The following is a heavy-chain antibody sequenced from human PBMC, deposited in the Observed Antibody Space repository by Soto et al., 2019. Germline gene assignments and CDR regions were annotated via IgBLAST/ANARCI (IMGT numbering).Heavy chain of an antibody. D-gene: IGHD3-10*01. Sequence: EVQVVESGGGLVQPGGSLRLSCAASGFTVSSDYMTWVRQAPGKGLEWVSVIYSGVNTYYADSVKGRFTISRHNSENTLYLQMNSLRGDDTAVYYCARGYWFDPWGQGTLVTVSS. CDR3: ARGYWFDP. CDR1: GFTVSSDY. J-gene: IGHJ5*02. CDR2: IYSGVNT. V-gene: IGHV3-53*04.